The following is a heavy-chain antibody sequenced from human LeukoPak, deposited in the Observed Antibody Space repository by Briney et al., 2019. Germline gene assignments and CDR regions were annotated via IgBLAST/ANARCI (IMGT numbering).Heavy chain of an antibody. CDR3: ARGATIHGSGSDAFDI. V-gene: IGHV4-38-2*02. CDR1: GGSISSGYY. Sequence: SETLSLTCTVSGGSISSGYYWGWIRQPPGKGLEWIGSIYHSGSTYYNPSLKSRVTISVDTSKNQFSLKLSSVTAADTAVYYCARGATIHGSGSDAFDIWGQGTMVTVSS. D-gene: IGHD3-10*01. CDR2: IYHSGST. J-gene: IGHJ3*02.